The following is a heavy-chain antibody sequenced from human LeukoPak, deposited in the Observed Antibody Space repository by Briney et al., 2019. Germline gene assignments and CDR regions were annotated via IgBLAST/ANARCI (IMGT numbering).Heavy chain of an antibody. CDR1: GFTFSSYG. Sequence: GGSLRLSCAASGFTFSSYGMHWVRQAPGKGLEWVAFIRYDGSNKYYADSVKGRFTISRDNSKNTLYLQMNSLRAEDTAVYYCAKKGNYDILTGYYTGRDYYYYMDVWGKGTTVTISS. CDR3: AKKGNYDILTGYYTGRDYYYYMDV. J-gene: IGHJ6*03. D-gene: IGHD3-9*01. V-gene: IGHV3-30*02. CDR2: IRYDGSNK.